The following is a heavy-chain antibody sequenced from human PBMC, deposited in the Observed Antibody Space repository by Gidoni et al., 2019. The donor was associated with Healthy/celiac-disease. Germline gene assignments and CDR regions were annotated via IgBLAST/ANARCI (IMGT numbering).Heavy chain of an antibody. Sequence: QVQLQESGPGLVKPSQTLSLTCPVSGGPISRGSYYWSWFRQPAGKGLEWIGRIYTSGSTNYNPSLKSRVTISVDTSKNQFSLKLSSVTAADTAVYYCARDGGRYGPDYWGQGTLVTVSS. V-gene: IGHV4-61*02. CDR1: GGPISRGSYY. D-gene: IGHD3-16*01. J-gene: IGHJ4*02. CDR2: IYTSGST. CDR3: ARDGGRYGPDY.